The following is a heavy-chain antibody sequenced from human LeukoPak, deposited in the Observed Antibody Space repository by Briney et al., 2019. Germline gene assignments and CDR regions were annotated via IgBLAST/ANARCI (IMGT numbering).Heavy chain of an antibody. J-gene: IGHJ4*02. V-gene: IGHV4-39*01. D-gene: IGHD2-2*01. CDR3: ERHAEAGTTSCPLDY. Sequence: SETLSLTCTVSGGSISSSSYYWGWIRQPPGKGLEWIGSINYSGSTYHNPSLKSRVTISVDTSKNQFSLKVSSVTAADTAAYYCERHAEAGTTSCPLDYWGQGTLVTVSS. CDR1: GGSISSSSYY. CDR2: INYSGST.